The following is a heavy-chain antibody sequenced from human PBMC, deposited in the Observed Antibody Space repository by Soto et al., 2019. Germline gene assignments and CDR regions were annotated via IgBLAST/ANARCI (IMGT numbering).Heavy chain of an antibody. D-gene: IGHD4-17*01. CDR3: ARHPDYGDYDKGDPFDY. J-gene: IGHJ4*02. V-gene: IGHV4-39*01. Sequence: QLQLQESGPGLVKPSETLSLTCTVSGGSISSSSYYWGWIRQPPGKGLEWIGSIYYSGSTYYNPSLKSRVTISVDTSKNQFSLKLSSVTAADTAVYYCARHPDYGDYDKGDPFDYWGQGTLVTVSS. CDR1: GGSISSSSYY. CDR2: IYYSGST.